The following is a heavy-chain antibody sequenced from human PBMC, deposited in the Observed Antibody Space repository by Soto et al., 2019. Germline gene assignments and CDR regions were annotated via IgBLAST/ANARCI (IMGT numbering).Heavy chain of an antibody. CDR3: ARSIGSGQVDF. V-gene: IGHV4-4*07. D-gene: IGHD2-15*01. J-gene: IGHJ4*02. CDR1: GGSISSYY. Sequence: SETLSLTCTVSGGSISSYYWSWIRQPAGKGLEWIGRIYTSGSTNYNPSLKSRVTMSVDTSKSQFSLKLSSVTAADTAVYYCARSIGSGQVDFWRQRTLVTVSS. CDR2: IYTSGST.